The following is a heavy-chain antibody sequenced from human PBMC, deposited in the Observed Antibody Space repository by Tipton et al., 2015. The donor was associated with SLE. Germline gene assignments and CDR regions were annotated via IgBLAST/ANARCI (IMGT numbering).Heavy chain of an antibody. Sequence: TLSLTCTVSGGSISSSSYYWGWIRQPPGKGLEWIGSIYYSGSTYYNPSLKSRVTISVDTSKNQFSLKLSSVTAADTAVYYCARGASRVLRFLEWSDWGQGTLVTVSS. J-gene: IGHJ4*02. D-gene: IGHD3-3*01. V-gene: IGHV4-39*07. CDR1: GGSISSSSYY. CDR2: IYYSGST. CDR3: ARGASRVLRFLEWSD.